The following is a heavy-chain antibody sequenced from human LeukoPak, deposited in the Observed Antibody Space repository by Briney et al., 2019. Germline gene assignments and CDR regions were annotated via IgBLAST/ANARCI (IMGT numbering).Heavy chain of an antibody. Sequence: SETLSLTCTVSGGSISSYYWSWIRQPPGKGLEWIGYIYYSGSTNYNPSLKSRVTISVDTSKNQFSLKLSSVTAADTAVYYCAREEAIYRRYYGSGSPKGWFDPWGQGTLVTVSS. CDR2: IYYSGST. CDR3: AREEAIYRRYYGSGSPKGWFDP. CDR1: GGSISSYY. D-gene: IGHD3-10*01. J-gene: IGHJ5*02. V-gene: IGHV4-59*01.